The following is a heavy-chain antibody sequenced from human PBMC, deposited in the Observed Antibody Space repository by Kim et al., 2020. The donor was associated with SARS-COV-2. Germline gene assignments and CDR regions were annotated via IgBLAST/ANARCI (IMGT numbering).Heavy chain of an antibody. J-gene: IGHJ3*02. CDR2: ISGSGGST. D-gene: IGHD3-22*01. Sequence: GGSLRLSCAASGFTFSSYAMSWVRQAPGKGLEWVSAISGSGGSTYYADSVKGRFTISRDNSKNTLYLQMNSLRAEDTAVYYCAKAGPGGYYYDSSGYLGAFDIWGQGTMVTVSS. CDR1: GFTFSSYA. CDR3: AKAGPGGYYYDSSGYLGAFDI. V-gene: IGHV3-23*01.